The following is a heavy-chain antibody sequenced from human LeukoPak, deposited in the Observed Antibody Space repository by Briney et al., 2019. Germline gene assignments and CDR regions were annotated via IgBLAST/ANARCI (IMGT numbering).Heavy chain of an antibody. J-gene: IGHJ5*02. V-gene: IGHV1-2*02. CDR3: ARNGDGERRYNWFDP. CDR2: INPNSGGT. Sequence: ASVKVSCKASGYTFTGYYMHWVRQAPGQGLEWMGWINPNSGGTNYAQKFQGRVTMTRDTSISTAYMELSRQRSDDTAVYYCARNGDGERRYNWFDPWGQGTLVTVSS. D-gene: IGHD2-21*02. CDR1: GYTFTGYY.